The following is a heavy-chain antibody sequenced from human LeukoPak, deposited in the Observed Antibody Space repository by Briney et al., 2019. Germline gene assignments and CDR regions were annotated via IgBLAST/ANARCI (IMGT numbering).Heavy chain of an antibody. V-gene: IGHV1-46*01. J-gene: IGHJ4*02. CDR2: INPSGGST. Sequence: GASVKVSCKASGSTLTGYYMHWVRQAPGQGLEWMGIINPSGGSTSYAQKFQGRVTMTRDTSTSTVYMELSSLRSEDTAVYYCARASQAAAGDYWGQGTLVTVSS. D-gene: IGHD6-13*01. CDR1: GSTLTGYY. CDR3: ARASQAAAGDY.